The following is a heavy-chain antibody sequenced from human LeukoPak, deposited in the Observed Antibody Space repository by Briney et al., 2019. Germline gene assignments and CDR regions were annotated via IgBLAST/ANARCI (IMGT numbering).Heavy chain of an antibody. Sequence: PGGSLRLSCTASGFTFSAYSMNWVRQAPGKGLEWVSSISISNSYIYYADSVKGRFTISRDNAKNSLYLQMNSLRAEDTAVYYCARELKVSYDFWSGYYTDWGQGTLVTVSS. V-gene: IGHV3-21*01. CDR1: GFTFSAYS. CDR2: ISISNSYI. CDR3: ARELKVSYDFWSGYYTD. J-gene: IGHJ4*02. D-gene: IGHD3-3*01.